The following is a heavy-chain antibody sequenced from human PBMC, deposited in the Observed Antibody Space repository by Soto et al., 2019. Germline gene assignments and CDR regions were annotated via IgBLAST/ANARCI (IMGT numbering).Heavy chain of an antibody. CDR1: GGTFKSFT. CDR2: IIPIFETA. J-gene: IGHJ4*02. Sequence: ASLKGSCKASGGTFKSFTITWVRQAPGQGLEWMGGIIPIFETANYAQKFQDRVTITADESTSTVYMELSSLRSADTAVYCCGAKGVSGWFFDYWGQGTVVTAPQ. D-gene: IGHD6-19*01. CDR3: GAKGVSGWFFDY. V-gene: IGHV1-69*13.